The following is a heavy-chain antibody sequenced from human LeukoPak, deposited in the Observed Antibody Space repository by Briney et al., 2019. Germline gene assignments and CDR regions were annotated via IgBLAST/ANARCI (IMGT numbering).Heavy chain of an antibody. CDR2: IIPIFGTA. CDR3: ARGYEDYYGSGSPGGGAFDI. D-gene: IGHD3-10*01. J-gene: IGHJ3*02. V-gene: IGHV1-69*05. Sequence: GASVKVSCKASGGTFSSYAISWVRQAPGQGLEWMGGIIPIFGTANYAQKFQGRVTITTDESTSTAYMELSSLRSEDTAVYYCARGYEDYYGSGSPGGGAFDIWGQGTMVTVSS. CDR1: GGTFSSYA.